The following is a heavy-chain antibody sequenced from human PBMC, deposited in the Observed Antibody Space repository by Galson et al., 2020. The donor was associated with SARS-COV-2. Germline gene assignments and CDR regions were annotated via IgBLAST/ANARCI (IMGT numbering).Heavy chain of an antibody. V-gene: IGHV3-30*03. D-gene: IGHD6-25*01. CDR2: ISDDESNK. Sequence: GESLQISCAASGFTFSTYGMFWVRQAPGKGLEWVAVISDDESNKDYVDSAKGRFTISRDNSKNTLYLQMNSLRPEDTAVYYCARESAGGMDVWGQGTTVTVSS. CDR3: ARESAGGMDV. J-gene: IGHJ6*02. CDR1: GFTFSTYG.